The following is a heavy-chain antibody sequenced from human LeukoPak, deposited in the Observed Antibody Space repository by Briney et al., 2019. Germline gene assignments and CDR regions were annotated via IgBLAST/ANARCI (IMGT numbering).Heavy chain of an antibody. CDR2: ISAYNGNT. J-gene: IGHJ5*02. V-gene: IGHV1-18*01. CDR3: ARDRRNYGSGSYLSFAP. CDR1: GYTFTSYG. Sequence: ASVKVSCKASGYTFTSYGISWVRQAPGQGLEWMGWISAYNGNTNYAQKLQGRVTMTTDTSTSTAYMELRSLRSDDTAVYYCARDRRNYGSGSYLSFAPWGQGTLVTVSS. D-gene: IGHD3-10*01.